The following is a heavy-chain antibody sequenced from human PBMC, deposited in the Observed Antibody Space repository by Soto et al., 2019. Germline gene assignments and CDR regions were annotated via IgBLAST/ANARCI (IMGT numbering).Heavy chain of an antibody. V-gene: IGHV2-5*01. J-gene: IGHJ4*02. Sequence: SGPTLVNPTQTLTLTCTFSGFSLSTSGLGVGWIRQPPGKALEWLALIYWNDDKRYSPSLKARLTITKDTSKYQVVLTMTNMDPVDTATYYCAHRPSGWYLFDYWGQGTLVTVSS. CDR2: IYWNDDK. CDR3: AHRPSGWYLFDY. D-gene: IGHD6-19*01. CDR1: GFSLSTSGLG.